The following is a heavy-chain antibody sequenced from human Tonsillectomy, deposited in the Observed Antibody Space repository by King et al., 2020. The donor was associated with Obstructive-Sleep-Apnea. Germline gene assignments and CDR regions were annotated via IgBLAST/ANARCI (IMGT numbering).Heavy chain of an antibody. CDR2: ISPNSGAT. D-gene: IGHD3-10*01. J-gene: IGHJ4*02. CDR3: ARDMSAYDSTSPAY. V-gene: IGHV1-2*02. CDR1: GYTFTGYY. Sequence: VQLVESGAEVKKPGASVKVSCKASGYTFTGYYIHWVRQAPGQGLEWMGWISPNSGATKYAQKFQYRYTMTRDTSISTAYMDLRRLRSDDTAIYYCARDMSAYDSTSPAYWGQGTLVTVSS.